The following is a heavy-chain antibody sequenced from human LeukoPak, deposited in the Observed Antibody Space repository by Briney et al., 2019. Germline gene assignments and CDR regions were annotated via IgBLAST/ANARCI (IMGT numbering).Heavy chain of an antibody. J-gene: IGHJ4*02. Sequence: ASVKVSCKASGYTFTGYYMHWVRQAPGQGLEWMGWINPNSGGTNYAQKFQGWVTMTRDTSISTAYMELSRLRSDDTAVYYCATDAHYYGSGSSPYWGQGTLVTVSS. CDR1: GYTFTGYY. CDR2: INPNSGGT. V-gene: IGHV1-2*04. D-gene: IGHD3-10*01. CDR3: ATDAHYYGSGSSPY.